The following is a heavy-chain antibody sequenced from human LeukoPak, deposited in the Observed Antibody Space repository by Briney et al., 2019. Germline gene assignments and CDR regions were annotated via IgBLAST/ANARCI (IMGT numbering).Heavy chain of an antibody. D-gene: IGHD6-13*01. V-gene: IGHV4-39*01. J-gene: IGHJ5*02. CDR2: IYYSGST. CDR1: GGSISSSSYY. Sequence: PSETLSLTCTVSGGSISSSSYYLGWIRQPPGKGLEWIGSIYYSGSTYYNPSLKSRVTISVDTSKNQFSLKLSSVTAADTAVYYCARGSSSWSHEFDPWGQGTLVTVSS. CDR3: ARGSSSWSHEFDP.